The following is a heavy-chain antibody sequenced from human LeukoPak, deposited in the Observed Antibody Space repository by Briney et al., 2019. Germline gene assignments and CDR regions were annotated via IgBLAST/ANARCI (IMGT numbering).Heavy chain of an antibody. J-gene: IGHJ4*02. CDR1: GFTFSSYS. D-gene: IGHD1-26*01. V-gene: IGHV3-21*05. CDR2: ISTTSGSI. Sequence: PGGSLRLSCAASGFTFSSYSMNWVRQTPGRGLEWLSYISTTSGSIYYADSVKGRFTISRDNAKNSLYLQMNSLRAEDTAVYYCTTGREWELLYVYFDYWGQGTLVTVSS. CDR3: TTGREWELLYVYFDY.